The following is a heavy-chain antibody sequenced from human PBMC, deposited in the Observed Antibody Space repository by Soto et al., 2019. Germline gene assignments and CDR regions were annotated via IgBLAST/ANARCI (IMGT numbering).Heavy chain of an antibody. V-gene: IGHV6-1*01. J-gene: IGHJ5*01. Sequence: SQTLSLTCDISGDSVSSSSVTWNWIRQSPSRGLEWLGRTYYRSRWYNDYAESVESRIIINPDTSKNQFSLHLNSVTPDDTAVYYCGRLIGNSWLDFWGQGSLVTVSS. CDR3: GRLIGNSWLDF. D-gene: IGHD1-26*01. CDR1: GDSVSSSSVT. CDR2: TYYRSRWYN.